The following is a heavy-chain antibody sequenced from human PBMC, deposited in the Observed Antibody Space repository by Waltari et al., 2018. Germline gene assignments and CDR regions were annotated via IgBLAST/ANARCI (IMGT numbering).Heavy chain of an antibody. V-gene: IGHV3-30*02. CDR1: GFTFSRYG. CDR3: AKDRRETYYEILTVYGMDV. CDR2: IRYGGSNK. D-gene: IGHD3-9*01. Sequence: QVQLVESGGGVVQPGGSLRLSCAASGFTFSRYGMHCVRQAPGKGLEGVAFIRYGGSNKYYADSVKVRFTISRDNSKNTLYLQMNSLRAEDTAVYYCAKDRRETYYEILTVYGMDVWGQGTTVTVAS. J-gene: IGHJ6*02.